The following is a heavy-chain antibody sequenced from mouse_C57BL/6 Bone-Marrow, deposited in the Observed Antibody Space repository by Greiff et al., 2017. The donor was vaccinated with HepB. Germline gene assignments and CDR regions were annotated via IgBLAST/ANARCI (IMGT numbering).Heavy chain of an antibody. CDR2: IYPGGGYT. Sequence: QVQLKESGAELVRPGPSVKMSCKASGYTFTNYWIGWAKQRPGHGLEWIGDIYPGGGYTNYNEKFKGKATLTADKSSSTAYMQFSSLTSEDSAIYYCARRHGSSSYYFDYWGQGTTLTVSS. V-gene: IGHV1-63*01. J-gene: IGHJ2*01. CDR1: GYTFTNYW. D-gene: IGHD1-1*01. CDR3: ARRHGSSSYYFDY.